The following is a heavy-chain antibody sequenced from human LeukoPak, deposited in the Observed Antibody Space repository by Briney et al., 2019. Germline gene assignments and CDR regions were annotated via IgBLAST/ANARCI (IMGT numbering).Heavy chain of an antibody. CDR2: IYSSGST. CDR1: GGSISSGSYY. J-gene: IGHJ6*03. D-gene: IGHD3-3*01. V-gene: IGHV4-61*02. CDR3: ARVGGDFWSGYYNMDV. Sequence: SETLSLTCTVSGGSISSGSYYWSWIRQPAGKGLEWIGRIYSSGSTNYNPSLKSRVTISVDTSKNQFSLKLSSVTAADTAVYYCARVGGDFWSGYYNMDVWGKGTTVTVSS.